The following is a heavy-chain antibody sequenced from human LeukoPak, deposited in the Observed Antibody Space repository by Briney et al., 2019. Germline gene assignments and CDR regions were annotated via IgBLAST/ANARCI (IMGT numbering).Heavy chain of an antibody. Sequence: SETLSLTCTVSGGSISSSSYYWGWIRQPPGKGLEWIGSIYYSGSTYYNPPLKSRVAISVDTSKNQFSLKLSSVTAADTAVYYCARRTYCGGDCYNLYNWFDPWGQGTLVTVSS. CDR3: ARRTYCGGDCYNLYNWFDP. J-gene: IGHJ5*02. CDR1: GGSISSSSYY. V-gene: IGHV4-39*01. D-gene: IGHD2-21*02. CDR2: IYYSGST.